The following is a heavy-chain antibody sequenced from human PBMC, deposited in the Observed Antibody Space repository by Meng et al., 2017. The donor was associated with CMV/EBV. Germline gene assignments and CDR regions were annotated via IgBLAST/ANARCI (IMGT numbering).Heavy chain of an antibody. CDR2: MNPNSGNT. J-gene: IGHJ6*02. CDR1: GYTFTNYD. D-gene: IGHD2-2*01. V-gene: IGHV1-8*03. Sequence: ASVKVSCKASGYTFTNYDINWVRQATGQGLEWMGWMNPNSGNTGYAQKFQGRVTITRDTSVNTAYMELSRLRSDDTAVYYCASGQYCSSTSCYGYYYYDMDVWGQGTTVTVSS. CDR3: ASGQYCSSTSCYGYYYYDMDV.